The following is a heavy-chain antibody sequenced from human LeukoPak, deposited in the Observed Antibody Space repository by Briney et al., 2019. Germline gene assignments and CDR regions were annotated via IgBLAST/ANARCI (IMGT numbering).Heavy chain of an antibody. CDR2: ISGSGDST. J-gene: IGHJ3*02. CDR1: GFTFSTYA. Sequence: QAGGSLRLSCAASGFTFSTYAVYWVRQAPGKGLEWVSTISGSGDSTYYADSVKGRFTISRDNSKDTLYLQMSSVRVDDTAVYYCARDVQQWLANDAFDIWGQGTMVTVSS. CDR3: ARDVQQWLANDAFDI. D-gene: IGHD6-19*01. V-gene: IGHV3-23*01.